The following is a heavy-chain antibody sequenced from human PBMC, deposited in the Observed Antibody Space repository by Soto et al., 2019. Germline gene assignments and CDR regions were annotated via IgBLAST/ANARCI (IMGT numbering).Heavy chain of an antibody. Sequence: PSETLSLTCTVSGHTITNNYWSWVRQPSGKGLEWLGHIYHTGIADYNPSLQSRVTFSVDTSSNQFSLKLTSVTAADTAVYFCARIPAYDSSGYSFEPEWYFDILGRGTLVTVSS. CDR3: ARIPAYDSSGYSFEPEWYFDI. CDR2: IYHTGIA. CDR1: GHTITNNY. D-gene: IGHD3-22*01. V-gene: IGHV4-59*01. J-gene: IGHJ2*01.